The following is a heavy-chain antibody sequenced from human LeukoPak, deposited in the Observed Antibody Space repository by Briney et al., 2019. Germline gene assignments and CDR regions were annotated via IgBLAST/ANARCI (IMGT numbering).Heavy chain of an antibody. V-gene: IGHV3-9*01. D-gene: IGHD3-16*01. CDR2: ISWNSGRI. CDR1: GFTFDDYA. Sequence: GGSLRLSCAASGFTFDDYAMHWVRQAPGKGLEWVSGISWNSGRIGYADSVKGRFTISRDNAKNSLYLQMNSLRAEDTALYYCAKPGGPTGYFFDYWGQGTLVTVSS. CDR3: AKPGGPTGYFFDY. J-gene: IGHJ4*02.